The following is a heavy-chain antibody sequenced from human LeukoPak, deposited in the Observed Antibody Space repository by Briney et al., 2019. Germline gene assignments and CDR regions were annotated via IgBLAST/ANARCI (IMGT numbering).Heavy chain of an antibody. CDR1: GGSFSGYY. CDR3: ARPRPYCSSTSCSGWFDP. J-gene: IGHJ5*02. D-gene: IGHD2-2*01. V-gene: IGHV4-34*01. Sequence: SETLSLTCAVYGGSFSGYYWSWIRQPPGKGLEWIGEINHSGSTNYNPSLKSRVTISVDTSKNQFSLKLSSVTAADTAVYYCARPRPYCSSTSCSGWFDPWGQGTLVTVSS. CDR2: INHSGST.